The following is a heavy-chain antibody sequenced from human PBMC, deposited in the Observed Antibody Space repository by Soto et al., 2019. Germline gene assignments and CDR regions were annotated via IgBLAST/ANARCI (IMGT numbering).Heavy chain of an antibody. Sequence: EVQLVESGGGLVQPGGSLRLSCAASGFTFSSYDMHWVRQATGKGLEWVSAIGTAGDTYYPGSVKGRFTISRENAKNSLYLQMNSRRAGDTAVYYCARGTYYDFWSGYHERYGMDVWGQGTTVTVSS. J-gene: IGHJ6*02. D-gene: IGHD3-3*01. CDR3: ARGTYYDFWSGYHERYGMDV. CDR2: IGTAGDT. V-gene: IGHV3-13*01. CDR1: GFTFSSYD.